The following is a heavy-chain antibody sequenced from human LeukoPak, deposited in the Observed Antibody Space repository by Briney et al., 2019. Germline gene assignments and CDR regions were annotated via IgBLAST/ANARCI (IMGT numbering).Heavy chain of an antibody. D-gene: IGHD6-19*01. CDR3: ARDVFSAYSSGWYPG. V-gene: IGHV3-21*01. J-gene: IGHJ4*02. CDR1: GFTFSTYS. Sequence: GGSLRLSCAASGFTFSTYSMNWVRQAPGKGLEWVSSISGSSSYIYYADSVKGRFTISRDNAKNSLFLQMNSLRAEDTAVYYCARDVFSAYSSGWYPGWGQGTLVTVSS. CDR2: ISGSSSYI.